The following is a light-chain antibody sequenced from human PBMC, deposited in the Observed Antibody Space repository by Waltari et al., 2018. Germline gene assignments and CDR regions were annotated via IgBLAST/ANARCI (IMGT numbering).Light chain of an antibody. CDR2: AAY. J-gene: IGKJ3*01. V-gene: IGKV3D-7*01. CDR3: QQDFNSIT. Sequence: EIVMRQSPATLSLSPGERATLSCRASQSLTSSYLSWYQQKPGQAPRLLIYAAYTRATGIPARFSGSGSETDFTLTISSLQPEDFAVYYCQQDFNSITFGPGTKVDIK. CDR1: QSLTSSY.